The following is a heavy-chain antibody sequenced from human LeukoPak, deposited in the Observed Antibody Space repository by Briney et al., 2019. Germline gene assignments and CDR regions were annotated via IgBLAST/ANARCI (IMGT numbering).Heavy chain of an antibody. J-gene: IGHJ4*02. CDR1: RFTFSSYA. CDR2: ISGSCGST. Sequence: GGSLRLSCAASRFTFSSYAMSWVRHAPAKGLERVSAISGSCGSTYYADSVKRRLTISRDNSKNTLYLQMNSLRAEDTAVYYCAKDLSRIQLWLVGPLDYWGQGTLVTVSS. V-gene: IGHV3-23*01. CDR3: AKDLSRIQLWLVGPLDY. D-gene: IGHD5-18*01.